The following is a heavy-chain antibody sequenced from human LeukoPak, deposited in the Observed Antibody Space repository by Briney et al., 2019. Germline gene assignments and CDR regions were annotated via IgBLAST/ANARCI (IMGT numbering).Heavy chain of an antibody. Sequence: EASVKVSCKASGYTFTSYGISWVRQAPGQGLEWMGWISAYNGNTNYAQKLQGRVTMTTDTSTSTAYMELRSLRSDDTAVYYCARHLLLWFGELIGRHTTNWFDPWGQGTLVTVSS. CDR2: ISAYNGNT. V-gene: IGHV1-18*01. J-gene: IGHJ5*02. CDR1: GYTFTSYG. D-gene: IGHD3-10*01. CDR3: ARHLLLWFGELIGRHTTNWFDP.